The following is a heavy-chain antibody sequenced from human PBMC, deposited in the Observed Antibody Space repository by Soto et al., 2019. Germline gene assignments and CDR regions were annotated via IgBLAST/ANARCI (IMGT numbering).Heavy chain of an antibody. D-gene: IGHD6-19*01. J-gene: IGHJ2*01. CDR2: INPKSGGT. CDR1: GYTFTGYY. CDR3: ARGSSSGWLYWDFDL. V-gene: IGHV1-2*04. Sequence: QVQLVQSGAEVKKPGASVKVSCKASGYTFTGYYIHWVRQAPGQGLEWMGWINPKSGGTNYAQKFQGWVTMTRDMSISTAYMELSRLTSDDTAVYYCARGSSSGWLYWDFDLWGRGTLVTVSS.